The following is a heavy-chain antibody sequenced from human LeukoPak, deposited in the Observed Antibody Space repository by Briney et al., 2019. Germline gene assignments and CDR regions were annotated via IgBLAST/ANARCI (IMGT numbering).Heavy chain of an antibody. D-gene: IGHD7-27*01. J-gene: IGHJ6*03. CDR1: GGTFSSYA. Sequence: SVKVSCKASGGTFSSYAISWVRQAPGQGLEWMGGIIPIFGTANYAQKFQGRVTITTDESTSTAYMELGSLRSEDTAVYYCARKGLGYYYMDVWGKGTTVTVSS. CDR3: ARKGLGYYYMDV. V-gene: IGHV1-69*05. CDR2: IIPIFGTA.